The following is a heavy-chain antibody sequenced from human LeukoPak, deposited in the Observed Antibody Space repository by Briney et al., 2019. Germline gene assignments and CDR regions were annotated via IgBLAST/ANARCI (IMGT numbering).Heavy chain of an antibody. Sequence: PGGSLRLSCAASGFTFSSYSMNWVRQAPGKGLEWIGEINHSGSTNYNPSLKSRVTISVDTSKNQFSLKLSSVTAADTAVYYCARASSGSWGQGTLVTVSS. D-gene: IGHD6-19*01. CDR3: ARASSGS. CDR1: GFTFSSYS. J-gene: IGHJ4*02. V-gene: IGHV4-34*01. CDR2: INHSGST.